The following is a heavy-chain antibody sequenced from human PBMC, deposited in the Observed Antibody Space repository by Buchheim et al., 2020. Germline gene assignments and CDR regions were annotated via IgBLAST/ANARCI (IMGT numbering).Heavy chain of an antibody. V-gene: IGHV4-34*01. CDR2: INHSGST. J-gene: IGHJ4*02. CDR1: GGSFSGYY. Sequence: QVQLQQWGAGLLKPSETLSLTCAVYGGSFSGYYWSWIRQPPGKGLEWIGEINHSGSTNYNPSLKSRVTISVDTSKNQFSLQLSSVTAADTAVYYCARGLRARRDYYYDSSGYYAYWGQGTL. D-gene: IGHD3-22*01. CDR3: ARGLRARRDYYYDSSGYYAY.